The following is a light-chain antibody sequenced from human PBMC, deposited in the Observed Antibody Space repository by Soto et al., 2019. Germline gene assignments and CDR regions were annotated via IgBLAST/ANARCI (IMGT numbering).Light chain of an antibody. CDR1: SSDVGAYNY. J-gene: IGLJ3*02. CDR2: EVT. V-gene: IGLV2-8*01. CDR3: SSFASSNTWV. Sequence: QSALTQPPSASGSPGQSVTISCTGTSSDVGAYNYVSWYQQHAGKAPKLVIYEVTKRPSGVPDRFSGSKSANTASLTVSGLKSQDEAVYCCSSFASSNTWVFGRGTQVTV.